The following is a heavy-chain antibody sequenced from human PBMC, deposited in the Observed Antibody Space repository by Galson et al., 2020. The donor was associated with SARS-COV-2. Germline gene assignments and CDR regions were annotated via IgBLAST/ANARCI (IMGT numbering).Heavy chain of an antibody. J-gene: IGHJ5*02. CDR1: GGSISSSSYY. CDR2: IYYSGST. V-gene: IGHV4-39*01. Sequence: SETLSLTCTVSGGSISSSSYYWGWIRQPPGKGLEWIGSIYYSGSTYYNPSLKSRVTISVDTSKNQFSLKLSSVTAADTAVYYCARRERLKNWFDPWGQGTLVTVSS. CDR3: ARRERLKNWFDP. D-gene: IGHD1-1*01.